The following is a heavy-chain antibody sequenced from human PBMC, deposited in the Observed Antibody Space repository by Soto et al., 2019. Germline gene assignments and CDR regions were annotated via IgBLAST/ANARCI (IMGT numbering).Heavy chain of an antibody. Sequence: SETLSLTCTVSGGSITSGGYYWSWIRQQHPGKGLEWIGYISHTAGSTYYNPSLKSRVSISVDASKNQFSLRLTSVTAADTAVYYCARERTTIFGVVDCWGQGTLVTVSS. CDR2: ISHTAGST. J-gene: IGHJ4*02. D-gene: IGHD3-3*01. V-gene: IGHV4-31*03. CDR1: GGSITSGGYY. CDR3: ARERTTIFGVVDC.